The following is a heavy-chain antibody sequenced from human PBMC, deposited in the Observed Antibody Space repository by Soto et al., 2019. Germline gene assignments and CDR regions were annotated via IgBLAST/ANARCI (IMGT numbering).Heavy chain of an antibody. Sequence: QVQLVQSGAEVKKPGASVKVYCKASGYTFTSYDINWVRQATGQGLEWMGWMNPNSGNTGYAQKFQGRVTMTRNTSISTAYMELSSLRSEDTAVYYCARGLGYCSGGSCYSYYYYMDVWGKGTTVTVSS. CDR1: GYTFTSYD. CDR3: ARGLGYCSGGSCYSYYYYMDV. J-gene: IGHJ6*03. D-gene: IGHD2-15*01. CDR2: MNPNSGNT. V-gene: IGHV1-8*01.